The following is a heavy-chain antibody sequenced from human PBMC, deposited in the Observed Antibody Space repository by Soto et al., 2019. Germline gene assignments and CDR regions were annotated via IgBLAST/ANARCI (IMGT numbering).Heavy chain of an antibody. CDR1: GYSFTSYR. CDR3: ARHEDRNYYDSSGDGMDV. Sequence: GESLKISCKGSGYSFTSYRIGWVRQMPGKGLEWMGIIYPGDSDTRYSPSFQGQVTISADKSISTAYLQWSSLKASDTAMYYCARHEDRNYYDSSGDGMDVWGQGTTVTVSS. V-gene: IGHV5-51*01. J-gene: IGHJ6*02. D-gene: IGHD3-22*01. CDR2: IYPGDSDT.